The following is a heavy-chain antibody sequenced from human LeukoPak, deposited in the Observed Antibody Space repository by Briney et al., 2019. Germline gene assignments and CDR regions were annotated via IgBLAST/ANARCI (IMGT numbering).Heavy chain of an antibody. J-gene: IGHJ3*02. CDR2: IYYSGST. V-gene: IGHV4-59*01. Sequence: PSETLSLTCTVSGGSISSYYWSWIRQPPGKGLEWIGYIYYSGSTNYNPSLKSRVTISVDTSKNQFSLKLSSVTAADTAVYYCARAQFGLTNAFDIWGQGTMVTVSS. CDR1: GGSISSYY. D-gene: IGHD3/OR15-3a*01. CDR3: ARAQFGLTNAFDI.